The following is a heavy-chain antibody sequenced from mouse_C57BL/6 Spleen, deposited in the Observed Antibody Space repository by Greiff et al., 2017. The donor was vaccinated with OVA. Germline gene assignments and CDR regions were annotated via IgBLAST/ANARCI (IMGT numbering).Heavy chain of an antibody. J-gene: IGHJ1*03. D-gene: IGHD2-4*01. CDR1: GFTFSSYT. CDR3: ARYDYDVDWYFDV. CDR2: ISGGGGNT. V-gene: IGHV5-9*01. Sequence: EVQGVESGGGLVKPGGSLKLSCAASGFTFSSYTMSWVRQTPEKRLEWVATISGGGGNTYYPDSVKGRFTISRDNAKNTLYLQMSSLRSEDTALYYCARYDYDVDWYFDVWGTGTTVTVSS.